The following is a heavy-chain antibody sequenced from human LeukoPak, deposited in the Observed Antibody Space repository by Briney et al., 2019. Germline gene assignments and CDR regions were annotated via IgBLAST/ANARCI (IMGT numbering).Heavy chain of an antibody. D-gene: IGHD2/OR15-2a*01. CDR1: GDRFMEYY. J-gene: IGHJ3*02. V-gene: IGHV1-2*07. CDR2: VNPEISAT. CDR3: AREKRSNLNDAFDI. Sequence: AAVRDSSVASGDRFMEYYIHRGRQALGERVGRRGWVNPEISATKYGDKFQGSVTMTSDTSRNTVYLELSRLTSDDTAVYYCAREKRSNLNDAFDIRGQGTMVTVSS.